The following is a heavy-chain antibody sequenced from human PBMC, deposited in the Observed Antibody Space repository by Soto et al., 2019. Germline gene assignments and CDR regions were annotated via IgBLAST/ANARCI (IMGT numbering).Heavy chain of an antibody. J-gene: IGHJ3*02. CDR1: GGSFSGYY. CDR3: ARGGRIVVVPAAMPRAFDI. D-gene: IGHD2-2*01. Sequence: QVQLQQWGAGLLKPSETLSLTCEVYGGSFSGYYWSWIRQPPGKGLEWIGEINHSGSTTYNPSLKRRVTISVHTSKNQFSLQLSPVTAADTAVYYCARGGRIVVVPAAMPRAFDIWGQGTMVTVSS. V-gene: IGHV4-34*01. CDR2: INHSGST.